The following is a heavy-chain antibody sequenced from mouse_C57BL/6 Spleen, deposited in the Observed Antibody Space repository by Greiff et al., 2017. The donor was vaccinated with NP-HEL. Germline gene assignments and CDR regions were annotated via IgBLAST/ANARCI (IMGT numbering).Heavy chain of an antibody. D-gene: IGHD2-4*01. CDR2: INPNNGGT. V-gene: IGHV1-18*01. CDR3: ARSLDYDPYYYAMDD. J-gene: IGHJ4*01. Sequence: EVQLQQSGPELVKPGASVKIPCKASGYTFTDYNMDWVKQSHGKSLEWIGDINPNNGGTIYNQKFKGKATLTVDKSSSTAYMELRSLTSEDTAVYYCARSLDYDPYYYAMDDWGQGTSVTVSS. CDR1: GYTFTDYN.